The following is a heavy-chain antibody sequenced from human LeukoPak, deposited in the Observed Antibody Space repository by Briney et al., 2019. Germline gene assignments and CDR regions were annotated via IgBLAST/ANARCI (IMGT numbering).Heavy chain of an antibody. V-gene: IGHV3-74*01. CDR1: GFTFSSYW. CDR3: VREFGKIDGGT. D-gene: IGHD3-16*01. J-gene: IGHJ5*02. Sequence: GGSLRLSCAASGFTFSSYWMHWVRQAPGKGPVWVSLIHRDGSITSYADSVKGRFTISRDNAKNTLFLQMNSLRAEDTAVYYCVREFGKIDGGTWGQGTLVTVSS. CDR2: IHRDGSIT.